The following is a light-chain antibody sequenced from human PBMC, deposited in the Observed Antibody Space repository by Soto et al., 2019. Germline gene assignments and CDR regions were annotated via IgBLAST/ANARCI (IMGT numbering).Light chain of an antibody. V-gene: IGKV2-28*01. CDR1: QSLLQSNGYNY. J-gene: IGKJ1*01. CDR2: FGS. CDR3: MQAQQTPPT. Sequence: DIVMTQSPLSLPVTPGEPASISCNSSQSLLQSNGYNYLDWYLQKPGQSPQLLIYFGSYRASGVPDRLSGSGSGTDFTLKIRRVEAEDVAIYYCMQAQQTPPTFGQGTKVEIK.